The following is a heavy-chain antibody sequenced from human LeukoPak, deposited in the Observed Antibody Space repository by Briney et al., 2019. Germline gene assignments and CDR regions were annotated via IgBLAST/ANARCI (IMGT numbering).Heavy chain of an antibody. CDR1: GFTFNNYW. CDR3: ARGVYSLDY. Sequence: PGGSLRLSCAASGFTFNNYWMTWVRQAPGKGLEWVANIKEDGTEKYHVDSVKGRFTISRDNAKNSVYLQMNSLRAEDTAVFYCARGVYSLDYWGQGTLVTVSS. CDR2: IKEDGTEK. J-gene: IGHJ4*02. V-gene: IGHV3-7*01. D-gene: IGHD1-26*01.